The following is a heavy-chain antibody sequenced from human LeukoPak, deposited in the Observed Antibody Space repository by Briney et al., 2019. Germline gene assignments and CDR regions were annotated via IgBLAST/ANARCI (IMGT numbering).Heavy chain of an antibody. J-gene: IGHJ4*02. CDR2: INPNSGGT. CDR3: ARDESYDSSGYSLGPRDPGPDD. V-gene: IGHV1-2*02. CDR1: GYTFTGYY. Sequence: ASVKVSCKASGYTFTGYYMHWMRQAPGQGLEWMGWINPNSGGTNYAQKFQGRVTMTRDTSISTAYMELSRLRSDDTAVYYCARDESYDSSGYSLGPRDPGPDDWGQGTLVTVSS. D-gene: IGHD3-22*01.